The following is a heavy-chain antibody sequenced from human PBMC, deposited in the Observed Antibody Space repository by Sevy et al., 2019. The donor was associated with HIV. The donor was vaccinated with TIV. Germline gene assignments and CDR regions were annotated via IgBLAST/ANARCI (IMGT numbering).Heavy chain of an antibody. CDR1: GGSISSSRHY. Sequence: SETLSLTCTVSGGSISSSRHYWGWIRQSPGKRLEWIGSRFYSGGAYYNPSLQSRVTMSVDTSNNQFSLNVNSVTAAXXXXXXXXXXPLGNWFDLWGQGILVTVSS. CDR3: XXXPLGNWFDL. J-gene: IGHJ5*02. V-gene: IGHV4-39*01. CDR2: RFYSGGA. D-gene: IGHD3-16*01.